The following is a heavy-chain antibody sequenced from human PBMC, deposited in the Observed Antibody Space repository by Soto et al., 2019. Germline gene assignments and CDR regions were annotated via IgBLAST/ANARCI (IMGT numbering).Heavy chain of an antibody. CDR3: ARDLGYGDYYYHYMDV. V-gene: IGHV3-23*01. CDR2: ISGGGDHT. D-gene: IGHD3-16*01. CDR1: GFAFSSYA. J-gene: IGHJ6*03. Sequence: PGGSLRLSCAASGFAFSSYAMSWVRQLPGKGLEWVSSISGGGDHTYYADSVKGRFTISRDNAKNSLYLQMNSLRAEDTAVYYCARDLGYGDYYYHYMDVWGKGTTVTVSS.